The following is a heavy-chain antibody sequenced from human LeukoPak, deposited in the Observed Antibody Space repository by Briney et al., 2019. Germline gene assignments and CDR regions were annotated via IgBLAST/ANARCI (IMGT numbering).Heavy chain of an antibody. Sequence: SETLSLTCTVSGGSISSSSYYWGWIRQPPGRGLEWIGNIFYSGNTYYSPSLKSRVTISVDTLKNHFSLRLTSVTAADTAVYYCARAPPVVVDPHYYYYGMDVWGQGTTVTVSS. CDR2: IFYSGNT. J-gene: IGHJ6*02. CDR3: ARAPPVVVDPHYYYYGMDV. V-gene: IGHV4-39*07. D-gene: IGHD3-22*01. CDR1: GGSISSSSYY.